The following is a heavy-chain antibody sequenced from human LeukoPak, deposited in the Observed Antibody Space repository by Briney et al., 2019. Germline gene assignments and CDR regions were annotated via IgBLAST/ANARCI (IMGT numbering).Heavy chain of an antibody. D-gene: IGHD2-15*01. J-gene: IGHJ6*03. V-gene: IGHV4-34*01. CDR2: INHSGSI. Sequence: SETLSLTCAVYGGSFSGYYWSWIRQPPGKGLEWIGEINHSGSINYNPSLKSRVTISVDTSKNQFSLKLSSATAADTAVYYCARGPMVFCSGGSCYYYYYYYMDVWGKGTTVTVSS. CDR1: GGSFSGYY. CDR3: ARGPMVFCSGGSCYYYYYYYMDV.